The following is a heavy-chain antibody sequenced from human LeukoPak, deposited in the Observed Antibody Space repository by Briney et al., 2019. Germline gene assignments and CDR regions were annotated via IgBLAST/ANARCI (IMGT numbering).Heavy chain of an antibody. CDR3: ASSGSYRFDY. Sequence: GSLEPFCGASGFHFSSYSMKWVRQAPGKGVEWVSHITASGTAMFYADSVKGRFTISRDDAKNSLYLQMNSLRDEDTAVYYCASSGSYRFDYWGQGTLVTVSS. J-gene: IGHJ4*02. CDR2: ITASGTAM. V-gene: IGHV3-48*02. D-gene: IGHD1-26*01. CDR1: GFHFSSYS.